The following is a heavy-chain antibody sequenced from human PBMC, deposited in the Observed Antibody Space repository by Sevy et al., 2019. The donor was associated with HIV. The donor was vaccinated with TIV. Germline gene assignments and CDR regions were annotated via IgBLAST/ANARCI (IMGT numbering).Heavy chain of an antibody. J-gene: IGHJ3*02. D-gene: IGHD5-18*01. CDR3: ARVGYVDTSMVSAFDI. CDR1: GFTFSSYE. CDR2: ISSSGSTI. Sequence: GGSLRLSCAASGFTFSSYEMNWVRQAPGKGLEWVSYISSSGSTIYYADSVKGRFTISRDNAKNSLYLQMNSLRVEDTAIYYCARVGYVDTSMVSAFDIWGQGTMVTVSS. V-gene: IGHV3-48*03.